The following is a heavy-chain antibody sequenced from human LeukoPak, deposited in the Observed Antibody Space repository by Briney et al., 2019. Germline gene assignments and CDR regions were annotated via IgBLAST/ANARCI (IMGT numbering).Heavy chain of an antibody. CDR1: GDSIISTNSNY. CDR3: ARHSYFSDSGGYNYYFDS. V-gene: IGHV4-39*01. J-gene: IGHJ4*02. Sequence: SETLSLTCTVSGDSIISTNSNYWGWIRQPPGKGLEWIGSIYYSGNTYYNPSLKGRVTISLDTSKNQFSLKLTSVTAADTAVYFCARHSYFSDSGGYNYYFDSWGQGTLVTVSS. D-gene: IGHD3-22*01. CDR2: IYYSGNT.